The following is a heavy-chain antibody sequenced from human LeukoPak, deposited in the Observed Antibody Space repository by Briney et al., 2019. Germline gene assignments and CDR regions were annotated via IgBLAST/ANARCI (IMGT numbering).Heavy chain of an antibody. CDR1: GFTFSSYS. D-gene: IGHD4-17*01. V-gene: IGHV3-21*01. CDR2: ITSSTYI. Sequence: GGSLRLSCAASGFTFSSYSMNWVRQAPGKGLEWVSSITSSTYIYYADSVRGRFTISRDNAKNSLFLQMNSLGVEDTAIYYCARVSGDYYHTVDTWGQGTLVTVSS. J-gene: IGHJ5*02. CDR3: ARVSGDYYHTVDT.